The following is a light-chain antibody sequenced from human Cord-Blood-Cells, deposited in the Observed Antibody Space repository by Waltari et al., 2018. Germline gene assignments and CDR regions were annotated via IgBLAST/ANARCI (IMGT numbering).Light chain of an antibody. CDR1: SSDVGGYNY. J-gene: IGLJ1*01. Sequence: QSALTQPPSASGSPGQSVTISCTGTSSDVGGYNYVSWYQQHPGKAPKLMIDEVSKRPSVVPDRFSGSKSGNTASLTVSGLQAEDEADYYCSSYAGSNNYVFGTGTKVTVL. V-gene: IGLV2-8*01. CDR3: SSYAGSNNYV. CDR2: EVS.